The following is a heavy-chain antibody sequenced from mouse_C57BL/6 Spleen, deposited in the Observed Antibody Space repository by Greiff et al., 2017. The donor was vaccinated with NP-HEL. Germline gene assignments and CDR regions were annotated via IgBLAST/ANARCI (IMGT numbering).Heavy chain of an antibody. J-gene: IGHJ4*01. CDR2: ISSGSSTI. CDR3: AREGYSNHWYAMDY. CDR1: GFTFSDYG. V-gene: IGHV5-17*01. D-gene: IGHD2-5*01. Sequence: EVQLVESGGGLVKPGGSLKLSCAASGFTFSDYGMHWVRQAPEKGLEWVAYISSGSSTIYYADTVKGRFTISRDNAKNTLFLQMTSLRSEDTAMYYCAREGYSNHWYAMDYWGQGTSVTVSS.